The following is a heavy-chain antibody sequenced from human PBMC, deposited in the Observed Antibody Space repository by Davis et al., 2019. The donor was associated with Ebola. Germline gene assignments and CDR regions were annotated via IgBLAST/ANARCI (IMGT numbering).Heavy chain of an antibody. Sequence: SVKVSCKASGYTFTSYAMNWVRQAPGQGLEWMGRIIPILGIANYAQRFQGRVTITTDTSASTAYLDLSSLRSDDTAVFYCARATFGYNSGWYADYWGQGTLVTVSS. CDR2: IIPILGIA. CDR3: ARATFGYNSGWYADY. CDR1: GYTFTSYA. J-gene: IGHJ4*02. V-gene: IGHV1-69*04. D-gene: IGHD6-19*01.